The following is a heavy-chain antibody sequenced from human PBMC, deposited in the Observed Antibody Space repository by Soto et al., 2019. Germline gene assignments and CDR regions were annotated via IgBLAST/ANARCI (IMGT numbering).Heavy chain of an antibody. CDR3: ARITIFGVVYY. V-gene: IGHV4-34*01. D-gene: IGHD3-3*01. J-gene: IGHJ4*02. CDR2: INHSGST. CDR1: GGSFSGYY. Sequence: PSETLSLTCAVYGGSFSGYYWIWIRQPPGKGLEWIGEINHSGSTNYNPSLKSRVTISVDTSKNQFSLKLSSVTAADTAVYYCARITIFGVVYYWGQGTLVTVSS.